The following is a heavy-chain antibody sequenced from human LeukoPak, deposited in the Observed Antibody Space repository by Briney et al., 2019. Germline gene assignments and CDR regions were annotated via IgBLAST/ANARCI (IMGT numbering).Heavy chain of an antibody. CDR1: GYTFSDYY. D-gene: IGHD1-26*01. CDR2: INSNSGAR. V-gene: IGHV1-2*02. J-gene: IGHJ4*02. CDR3: ARGRGGATTGFDH. Sequence: ASVKVSCKASGYTFSDYYMHWVRQAPGQGLEPMGWINSNSGARNYAPKFQGRVTFSRDNSISTAYMELSSLRSDDTAIYYCARGRGGATTGFDHWGQGTLVTVSS.